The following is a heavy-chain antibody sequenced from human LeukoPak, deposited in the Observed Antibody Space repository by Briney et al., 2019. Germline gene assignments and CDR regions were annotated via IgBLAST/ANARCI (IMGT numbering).Heavy chain of an antibody. CDR2: IYHSGST. D-gene: IGHD5-18*01. Sequence: SETLSLTCTVSGGSISSSSYYWGWIRQPPGKGLEWIGSIYHSGSTHYSPSFKSRVTISVDTSKNQFSLKLSSVTAADTAVYYCAKSSYSIFDYWGQGTLVTVSS. J-gene: IGHJ4*02. CDR3: AKSSYSIFDY. V-gene: IGHV4-39*07. CDR1: GGSISSSSYY.